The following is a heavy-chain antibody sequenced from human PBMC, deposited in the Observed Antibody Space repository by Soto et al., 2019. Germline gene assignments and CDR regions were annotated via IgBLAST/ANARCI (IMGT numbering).Heavy chain of an antibody. V-gene: IGHV4-34*01. D-gene: IGHD3-9*01. CDR3: ARGREYYDILTGYYHTFDY. CDR2: INHSGST. J-gene: IGHJ4*02. CDR1: GGSFSGYY. Sequence: PWETLSLTCAVYGGSFSGYYWSWIRQPPGKGLEWIGEINHSGSTNYNPSLKSRVTISVDTSKNQFSLKLSSVTAADTAVYYCARGREYYDILTGYYHTFDYWGQGTLVTVSS.